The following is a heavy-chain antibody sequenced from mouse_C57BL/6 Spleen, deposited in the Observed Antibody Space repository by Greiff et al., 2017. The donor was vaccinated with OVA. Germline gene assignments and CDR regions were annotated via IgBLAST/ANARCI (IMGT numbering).Heavy chain of an antibody. CDR2: ISSGSSTI. D-gene: IGHD1-1*01. J-gene: IGHJ4*01. Sequence: EVKLVEPGGGLVKPGGSLKLSCAASGFTFSDYGMHWVRQAPEQGLEWVAYISSGSSTIYYADTVKGRFTISRDNATNTLFLHMTSLRSEVKAMYCNAGQLQRAMDYWGKGTSVTVSS. V-gene: IGHV5-17*01. CDR1: GFTFSDYG. CDR3: AGQLQRAMDY.